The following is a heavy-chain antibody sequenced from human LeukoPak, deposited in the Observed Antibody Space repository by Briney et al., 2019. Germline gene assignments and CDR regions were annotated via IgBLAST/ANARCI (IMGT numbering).Heavy chain of an antibody. Sequence: GGSLRLSCAASGFTFSSYAMSLVRQAPGKGLEWVSAISGSGGSTYYADSVKGRFTISRDNSKNTLYLQMNSLRAEDTAVYYCAKGGYYGGNPYYFDYWGQGTLVTVSS. CDR3: AKGGYYGGNPYYFDY. CDR2: ISGSGGST. CDR1: GFTFSSYA. J-gene: IGHJ4*02. D-gene: IGHD4-17*01. V-gene: IGHV3-23*01.